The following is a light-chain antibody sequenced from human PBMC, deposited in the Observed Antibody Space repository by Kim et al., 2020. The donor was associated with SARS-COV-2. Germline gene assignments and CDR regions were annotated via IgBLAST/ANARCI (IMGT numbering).Light chain of an antibody. Sequence: SVAPGKTARITYGGNNIESRSVHWYQQKPGQAPVVVMYSDSDRPSGIPERFSGSNSGNTATLTISRVEAGDEADYFCQVWESSTVVFGGGTQLTVL. CDR2: SDS. CDR1: NIESRS. CDR3: QVWESSTVV. V-gene: IGLV3-21*01. J-gene: IGLJ2*01.